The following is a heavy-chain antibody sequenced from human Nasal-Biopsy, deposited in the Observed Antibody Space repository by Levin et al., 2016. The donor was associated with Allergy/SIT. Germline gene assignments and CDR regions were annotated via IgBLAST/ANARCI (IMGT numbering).Heavy chain of an antibody. CDR2: IKSDGTVK. V-gene: IGHV3-7*01. Sequence: GESLKISCVGSGFTFGNHWMNWVRQAPGKGLEWVANIKSDGTVKRYVDSVKGRFTVSRDNAKDSLYLQMDSLRADDTAVYYCARESSPWGQGTLVTVSS. CDR3: ARESSP. CDR1: GFTFGNHW. J-gene: IGHJ5*02.